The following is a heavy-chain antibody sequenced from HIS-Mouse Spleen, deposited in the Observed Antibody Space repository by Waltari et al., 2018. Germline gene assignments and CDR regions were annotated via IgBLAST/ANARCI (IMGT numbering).Heavy chain of an antibody. CDR1: GGPISSSSYY. D-gene: IGHD6-13*01. J-gene: IGHJ2*01. CDR3: AREIPYSSSWYDWYFDL. Sequence: QLQLQESGPGLVTPSETLSLTCTVSGGPISSSSYYWGWIRQPPGKGLEWIGSIYYSGGPHYNPSLKSRVTISVDTSKNQFSPKLSSVTAADTAVYYCAREIPYSSSWYDWYFDLWGRGTLVTVSS. CDR2: IYYSGGP. V-gene: IGHV4-39*07.